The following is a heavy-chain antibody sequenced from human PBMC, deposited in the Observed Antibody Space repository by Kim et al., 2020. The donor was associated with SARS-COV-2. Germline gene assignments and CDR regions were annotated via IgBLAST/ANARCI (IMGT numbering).Heavy chain of an antibody. J-gene: IGHJ6*02. CDR2: INPNSGGT. Sequence: ASVKVSCKASGYTFTGYYMHWVRQAPGQGLEWMGWINPNSGGTNYAQKFQGRVTMTRDTSISTAYMELSRLRSDDTAVYYCAREVQLWLSSNGMDVWGQGTTVTVSS. D-gene: IGHD5-18*01. V-gene: IGHV1-2*02. CDR1: GYTFTGYY. CDR3: AREVQLWLSSNGMDV.